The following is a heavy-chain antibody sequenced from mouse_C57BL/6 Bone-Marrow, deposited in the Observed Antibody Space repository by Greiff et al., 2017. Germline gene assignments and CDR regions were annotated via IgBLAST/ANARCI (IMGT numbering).Heavy chain of an antibody. Sequence: QVQLQQPGAELVKPGASVKMSCKASGYTFTSYWITWVKQRPGQGLEWIGDIYPGSGSTNYNEKFKSKATLTVDTSSSTAYMKLSSLTSEDSAVYYCARPYYYGSSYVYYAMDYWGQGTAVTGS. J-gene: IGHJ4*01. CDR2: IYPGSGST. D-gene: IGHD1-1*01. CDR3: ARPYYYGSSYVYYAMDY. V-gene: IGHV1-55*01. CDR1: GYTFTSYW.